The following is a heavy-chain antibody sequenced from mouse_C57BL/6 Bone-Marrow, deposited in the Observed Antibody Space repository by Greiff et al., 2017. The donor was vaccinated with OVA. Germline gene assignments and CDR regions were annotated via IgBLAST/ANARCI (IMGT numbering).Heavy chain of an antibody. CDR1: GFSLTSYA. Sequence: VQGVESGPGLVAPSQSLSITCTVSGFSLTSYAISWVRQPPGKGLEWLGVIWTGGGTNYNSALKSRLSISKDNSKSQVFLKMNSLQTDDTARYYCARKALIYYYGSSPMDYWGQGTSVTVSS. CDR3: ARKALIYYYGSSPMDY. J-gene: IGHJ4*01. V-gene: IGHV2-9-1*01. D-gene: IGHD1-1*01. CDR2: IWTGGGT.